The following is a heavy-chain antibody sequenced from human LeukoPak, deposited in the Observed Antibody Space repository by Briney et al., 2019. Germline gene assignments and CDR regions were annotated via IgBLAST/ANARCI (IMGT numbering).Heavy chain of an antibody. Sequence: PSQTLSLTCTVSGGSISSGSNYWSWIRQPAGKGLEWIGRIYTSGSTNYNPSLKSRVTISVDTSKNQFSLKLSSVTAADTAVYYCARDDYDSSGFDYWGQGTLVTVSS. CDR1: GGSISSGSNY. J-gene: IGHJ4*02. CDR3: ARDDYDSSGFDY. D-gene: IGHD3-22*01. V-gene: IGHV4-61*02. CDR2: IYTSGST.